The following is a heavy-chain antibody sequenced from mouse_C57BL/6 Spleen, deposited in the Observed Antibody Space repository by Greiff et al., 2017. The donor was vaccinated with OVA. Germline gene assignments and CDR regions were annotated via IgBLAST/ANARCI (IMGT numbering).Heavy chain of an antibody. D-gene: IGHD4-1*02. CDR1: GFTFSDAW. CDR3: TTSTFYYAMDY. CDR2: IRTKGNNHAT. V-gene: IGHV6-6*01. J-gene: IGHJ4*01. Sequence: EVKLEESGGGLVQPGGSMKLSCAASGFTFSDAWMDWVRQSPEKGLEWVVEIRTKGNNHATNYAESVKGRFTISRDDSKSRVYLPMNSLRAEDTGIYYCTTSTFYYAMDYWGQGTSVTVSS.